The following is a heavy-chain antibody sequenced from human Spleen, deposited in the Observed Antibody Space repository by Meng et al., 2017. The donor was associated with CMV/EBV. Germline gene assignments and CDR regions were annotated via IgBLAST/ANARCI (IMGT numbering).Heavy chain of an antibody. J-gene: IGHJ6*02. V-gene: IGHV6-1*01. CDR3: ARDYYDSGAYYYTEEYYHGLDV. CDR2: TYYRSKWYD. Sequence: SETLSLTCAISGDSVSSNSAAWNWIRQSPSRGLEWLGRTYYRSKWYDDYAMAVKSRITINPDTSKNQFSLQLNSVTPEDTAVYYCARDYYDSGAYYYTEEYYHGLDVWGQGTTVTVSS. D-gene: IGHD3-22*01. CDR1: GDSVSSNSAA.